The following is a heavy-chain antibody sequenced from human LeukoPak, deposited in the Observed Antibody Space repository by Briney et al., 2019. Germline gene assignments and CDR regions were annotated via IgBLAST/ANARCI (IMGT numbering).Heavy chain of an antibody. V-gene: IGHV4-39*01. CDR3: ARPRSYYSPYFDY. J-gene: IGHJ4*02. D-gene: IGHD1-26*01. Sequence: SETLSLTCTVSGGSISSSSYYWGWIRQPPGKGLEWIGSIYYSGSTYYNPSLKSRVTISVDTSKNQFSLKLSSVTAAGTAVYYCARPRSYYSPYFDYWGQGTLVTVSS. CDR1: GGSISSSSYY. CDR2: IYYSGST.